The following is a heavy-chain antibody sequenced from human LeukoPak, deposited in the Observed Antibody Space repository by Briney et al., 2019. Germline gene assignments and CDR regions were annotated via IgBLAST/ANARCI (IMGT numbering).Heavy chain of an antibody. D-gene: IGHD3-9*01. CDR1: GYTFTSYD. J-gene: IGHJ4*02. V-gene: IGHV1-8*01. CDR3: ARIVRYCDWYSPFGY. CDR2: MNPNSGNT. Sequence: ASVKVSCKASGYTFTSYDINWVRQATGQGLEWMGWMNPNSGNTGYAQKFQGRVTMTRNTSISTAYMELSSMRSEDTAVYYCARIVRYCDWYSPFGYWGQGTLVTVSS.